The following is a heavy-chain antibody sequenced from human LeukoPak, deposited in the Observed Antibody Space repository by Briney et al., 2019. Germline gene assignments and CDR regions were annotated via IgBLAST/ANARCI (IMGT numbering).Heavy chain of an antibody. Sequence: GGSLRLSCAASGFTFSSYAMSWVRQAPGKGLEWVSAISGSGGSTYYADSVKGRFTISRDNSKNTLYLQMNSLRAEDTAVYYCXXXXXXXVYAIKGGFDYWGQGTLVTVSS. CDR1: GFTFSSYA. D-gene: IGHD2-8*01. J-gene: IGHJ4*02. CDR2: ISGSGGST. CDR3: XXXXXXXVYAIKGGFDY. V-gene: IGHV3-23*01.